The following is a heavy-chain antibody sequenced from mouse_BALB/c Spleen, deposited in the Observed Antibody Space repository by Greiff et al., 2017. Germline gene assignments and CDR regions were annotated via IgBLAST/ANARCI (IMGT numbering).Heavy chain of an antibody. J-gene: IGHJ3*01. CDR2: IWAGGST. V-gene: IGHV2-9*02. CDR1: GFSLTSYG. D-gene: IGHD1-1*01. Sequence: VKLVESGPGLVAPSQSLSITCTVSGFSLTSYGVHWVRQPPGKGLEWLGVIWAGGSTNYNSALMSRLSISKDNSKSQVFLKMNSLQTDDTAMYYCAREGDYYGSSYTYWGQGTLVTVSA. CDR3: AREGDYYGSSYTY.